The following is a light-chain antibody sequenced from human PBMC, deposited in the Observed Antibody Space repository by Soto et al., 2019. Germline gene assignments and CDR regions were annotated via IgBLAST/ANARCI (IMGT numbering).Light chain of an antibody. V-gene: IGLV2-23*01. CDR2: EGS. CDR1: SSDVGSYNF. J-gene: IGLJ3*02. Sequence: QSALTQPASVSGSPGQSITISCTGSSSDVGSYNFVSWHQQHPGKAPKLMIYEGSKRPSGVSNRFSGSKSGNTASLTISGLQAEDEADYYCCSYAGSSTGVFGGGTKLIV. CDR3: CSYAGSSTGV.